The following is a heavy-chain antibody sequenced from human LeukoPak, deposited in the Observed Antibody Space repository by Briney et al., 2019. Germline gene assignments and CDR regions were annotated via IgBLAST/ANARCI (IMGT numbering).Heavy chain of an antibody. CDR3: ARGPGPADDGGGYCFDY. D-gene: IGHD3-22*01. J-gene: IGHJ4*02. CDR1: GYTFTSYY. V-gene: IGHV1-46*01. Sequence: ASVKVSCKASGYTFTSYYLYWVRQAPGQGLGWMGVINPSGGSTTSAQKFQGRVTMTRDTSTSTVYMELRSLRSEDTAVYYCARGPGPADDGGGYCFDYWGQGTLVTVSS. CDR2: INPSGGST.